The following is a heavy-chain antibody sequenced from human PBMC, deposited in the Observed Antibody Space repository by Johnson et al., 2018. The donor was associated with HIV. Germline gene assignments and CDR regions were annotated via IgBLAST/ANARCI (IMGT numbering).Heavy chain of an antibody. CDR2: IRYDGSNK. CDR1: GFTFSSYG. CDR3: AKDVLWFSHNRAFDI. Sequence: QVQLVESGGGVVQPGGSLRLSCAASGFTFSSYGMHWVRQAPGKGLEWVAFIRYDGSNKYYADSVKGRFTISRDNSKNTLYLQLNSLRAEDTAVYYCAKDVLWFSHNRAFDIWGQGTMVTVSS. V-gene: IGHV3-30*02. J-gene: IGHJ3*02. D-gene: IGHD3-10*01.